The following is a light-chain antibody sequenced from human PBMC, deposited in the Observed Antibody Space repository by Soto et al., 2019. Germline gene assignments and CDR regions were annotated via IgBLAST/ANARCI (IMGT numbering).Light chain of an antibody. J-gene: IGLJ2*01. V-gene: IGLV1-40*01. Sequence: QSVLTQPPSVSGAPGQRVTISCTGSSSNIGAGYDVHWYQQLPGTAPKLLIYSNSNRPSGVPDRFSGSKSGTSASLAITGLRAEDEADYYCQSYDSSLSGSVFGGGTKVTVL. CDR2: SNS. CDR1: SSNIGAGYD. CDR3: QSYDSSLSGSV.